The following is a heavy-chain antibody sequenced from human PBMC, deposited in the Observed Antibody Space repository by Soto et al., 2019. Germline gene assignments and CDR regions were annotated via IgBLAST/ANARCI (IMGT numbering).Heavy chain of an antibody. D-gene: IGHD3-3*01. CDR3: AKVGDFWSGYYTGKGFDP. CDR1: GFTFSSYA. V-gene: IGHV3-23*01. Sequence: GGSLRLSCAASGFTFSSYAMSWVRQAPGKGLEWVSAISGSGGSTYYADSVKGRFTISRDNSKNTLYLQMNSLRAEDTAVYYCAKVGDFWSGYYTGKGFDPWGQGTLVTVSS. J-gene: IGHJ5*02. CDR2: ISGSGGST.